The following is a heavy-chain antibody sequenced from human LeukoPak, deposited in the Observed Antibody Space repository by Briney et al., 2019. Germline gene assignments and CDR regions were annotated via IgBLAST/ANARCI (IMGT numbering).Heavy chain of an antibody. Sequence: GGSLRLSCAASGSTFSSYWMHWVRQAPGKGLVWVSRIKSDGSSTSYADSVKGRFTISRDNAKNTLYLQMNSLRAEDTAVYYCAREMVHYYGMDVWGKGTTVTVSS. V-gene: IGHV3-74*01. D-gene: IGHD2-8*01. CDR1: GSTFSSYW. J-gene: IGHJ6*04. CDR2: IKSDGSST. CDR3: AREMVHYYGMDV.